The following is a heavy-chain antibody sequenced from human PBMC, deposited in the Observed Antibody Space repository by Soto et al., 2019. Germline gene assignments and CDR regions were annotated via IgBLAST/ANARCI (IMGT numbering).Heavy chain of an antibody. CDR3: ARDSTKAYYYYGMDV. CDR1: GGTFSSYA. J-gene: IGHJ6*02. Sequence: ASVKVSCKASGGTFSSYAISWVRQAPGQGLEWMGGIIPIFGTANYAQKFQGRVTITADESTSTAYMELSSLRSEDTAVYYCARDSTKAYYYYGMDVWGQGTTVTVSS. CDR2: IIPIFGTA. V-gene: IGHV1-69*13.